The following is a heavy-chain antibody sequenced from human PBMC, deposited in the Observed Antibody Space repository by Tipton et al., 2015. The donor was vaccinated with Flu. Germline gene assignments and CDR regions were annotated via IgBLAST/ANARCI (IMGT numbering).Heavy chain of an antibody. CDR2: IYPDDSDT. D-gene: IGHD2-2*02. Sequence: QLVQSGAEVKKPGESPKISCKDSKDSFSSYWIGWVRQMPGKGLEWMGIIYPDDSDTKYSPSFQGRVTISADKSSTTVYLQWSSLKASDTATYYCARQDCSSGTCYIDYWGQGTLITVSS. J-gene: IGHJ4*02. CDR3: ARQDCSSGTCYIDY. CDR1: KDSFSSYW. V-gene: IGHV5-51*01.